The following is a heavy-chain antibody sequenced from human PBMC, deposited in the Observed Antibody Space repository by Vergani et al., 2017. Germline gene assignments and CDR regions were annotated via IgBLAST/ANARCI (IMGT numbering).Heavy chain of an antibody. CDR2: IYYSGST. CDR3: AREGGYDWDWYFDL. V-gene: IGHV4-39*07. D-gene: IGHD5-12*01. J-gene: IGHJ2*01. Sequence: QLQLQESGPGLVKPSETLSLTCTVSGGSISSSSYYWGWIRQPPGKGLEWIGSIYYSGSTYYNPSLKSRVTISVDTSKNQFSLKLSSVTAADTAVYYCAREGGYDWDWYFDLWGRGTLVTVSS. CDR1: GGSISSSSYY.